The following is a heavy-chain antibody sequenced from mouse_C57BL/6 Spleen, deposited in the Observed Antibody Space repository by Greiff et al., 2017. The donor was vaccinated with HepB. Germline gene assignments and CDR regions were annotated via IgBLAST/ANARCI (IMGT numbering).Heavy chain of an antibody. D-gene: IGHD2-5*01. V-gene: IGHV1-59*01. J-gene: IGHJ4*01. CDR1: GYTFTSYW. Sequence: VQLQQSGAELVRPGTSVKLSCKASGYTFTSYWMHWVKQRPGQGLEWIGVIDPSDSYTNYNQKFKGKATLTVDTSSSTAYMQLSSLTSEDSAVYYCARRSNYDAMDYWGQGTSVTVSS. CDR2: IDPSDSYT. CDR3: ARRSNYDAMDY.